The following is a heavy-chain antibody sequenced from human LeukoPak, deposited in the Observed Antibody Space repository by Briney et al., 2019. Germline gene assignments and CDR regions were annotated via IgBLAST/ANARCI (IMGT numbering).Heavy chain of an antibody. D-gene: IGHD2-2*03. V-gene: IGHV1-8*02. CDR2: MNPNSGNT. Sequence: ASVKVSCKASGYNFTSYGISWVRQATGQGLEWMGWMNPNSGNTGYAQKFQGRVTMTRNTSISTAYMELSSLRSEDTAVYYCARGAPLGYCSSTSCYRAYYYGMDVWGQGTTVTVSS. CDR1: GYNFTSYG. CDR3: ARGAPLGYCSSTSCYRAYYYGMDV. J-gene: IGHJ6*02.